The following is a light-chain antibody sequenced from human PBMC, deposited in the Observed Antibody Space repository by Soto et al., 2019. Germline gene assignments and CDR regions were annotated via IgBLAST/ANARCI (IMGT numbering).Light chain of an antibody. Sequence: EIVMTQSPVTLSVSPGERATLSCRASQSVSSNLAWYQQKPGQAPSLLVYGASTRATGIPARFSGSGSGTHFTLTISRLEPGDFAVYYCQHFGGTTFTFGQGTRLEIK. J-gene: IGKJ5*01. CDR2: GAS. CDR1: QSVSSN. V-gene: IGKV3-15*01. CDR3: QHFGGTTFT.